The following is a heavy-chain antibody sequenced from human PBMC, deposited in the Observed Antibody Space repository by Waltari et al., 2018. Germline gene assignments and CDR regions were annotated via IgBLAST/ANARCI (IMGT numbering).Heavy chain of an antibody. V-gene: IGHV3-33*01. CDR1: GFTFRIHA. CDR2: IYSDGSAE. CDR3: AREDWNYGRIPDS. J-gene: IGHJ4*02. D-gene: IGHD1-7*01. Sequence: QVQLVESGGGVVQPGKSLRVSCAASGFTFRIHAMHWVRQAPGKGLEWVPIIYSDGSAEDYADSVKGRFTISRDNSGNTLYLQLNNLRAEDTAVYHCAREDWNYGRIPDSWGQGTLVTVSS.